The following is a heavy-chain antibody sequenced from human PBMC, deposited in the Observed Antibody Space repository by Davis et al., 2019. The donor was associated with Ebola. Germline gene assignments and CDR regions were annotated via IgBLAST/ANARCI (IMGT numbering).Heavy chain of an antibody. V-gene: IGHV3-7*01. CDR1: GITFSTYW. Sequence: GESLKISCAASGITFSTYWMTWVRQAPGKGLQWVATIDEDGNEKHYMDSVKGRFTISRDNAQNSLFLQMNSLRDEDTAVFYCARHIGIVGITTFNYWGQGALVTVSS. D-gene: IGHD3-3*01. CDR3: ARHIGIVGITTFNY. CDR2: IDEDGNEK. J-gene: IGHJ4*02.